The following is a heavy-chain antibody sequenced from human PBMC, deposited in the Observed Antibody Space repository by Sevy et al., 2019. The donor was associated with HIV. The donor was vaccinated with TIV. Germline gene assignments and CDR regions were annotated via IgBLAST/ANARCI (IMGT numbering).Heavy chain of an antibody. D-gene: IGHD4-17*01. CDR2: ISYDGSDK. CDR1: GFAFSNYYA. Sequence: GGSLRLSCAASGFAFSNYYAMHWVRQAPGKGLEWVALISYDGSDKYSADSVKGRFTISRDNFKNTLFLQMNGLTTEDTAVYYCARPRANYVDHYFFYAMDVWGQGTTVTVSS. CDR3: ARPRANYVDHYFFYAMDV. V-gene: IGHV3-30-3*01. J-gene: IGHJ6*02.